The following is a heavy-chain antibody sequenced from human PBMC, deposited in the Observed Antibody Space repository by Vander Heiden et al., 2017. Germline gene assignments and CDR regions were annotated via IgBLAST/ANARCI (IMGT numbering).Heavy chain of an antibody. CDR2: INPSGGST. D-gene: IGHD2-2*01. CDR3: ARSRPQHWYFDL. CDR1: FTSYY. V-gene: IGHV1-46*01. J-gene: IGHJ2*01. Sequence: FTSYYMHWVRQAPGQGLEWMGIINPSGGSTSYAQKFQGRVTMTRDTSTSTVYMELSSLRSEDTAVYYCARSRPQHWYFDLWGRGTLVTVSS.